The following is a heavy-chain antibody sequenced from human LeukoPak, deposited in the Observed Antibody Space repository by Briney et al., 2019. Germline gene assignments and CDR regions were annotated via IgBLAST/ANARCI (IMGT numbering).Heavy chain of an antibody. Sequence: GGTLRLSCAASGFTFSSYGMSWVRQAPGKGLEWVSAISGGGGSTYYADSVKGRFTISRDNSKNTLYLQMNSLRADDTAVYYCAKDRLTVTSFDYWGQGTLVTVSS. CDR1: GFTFSSYG. CDR2: ISGGGGST. J-gene: IGHJ4*02. D-gene: IGHD4-17*01. CDR3: AKDRLTVTSFDY. V-gene: IGHV3-23*01.